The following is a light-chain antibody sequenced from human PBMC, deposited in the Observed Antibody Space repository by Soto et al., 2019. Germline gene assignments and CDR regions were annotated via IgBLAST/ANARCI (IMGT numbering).Light chain of an antibody. CDR3: QQYGSSGT. Sequence: EIVLTQSPATLSLSPGERATLSCRASLSISIYLAWYQQKPGQAPRLLIYGASNRATGIPDRFSGSGSGTDFTLTISRLEPEDFAVYYCQQYGSSGTFGQGTKVDIK. CDR2: GAS. V-gene: IGKV3-20*01. J-gene: IGKJ1*01. CDR1: LSISIY.